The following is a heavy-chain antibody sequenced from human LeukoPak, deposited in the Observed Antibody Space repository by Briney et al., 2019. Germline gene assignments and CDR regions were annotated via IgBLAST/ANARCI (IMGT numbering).Heavy chain of an antibody. CDR2: ISIYNGNT. J-gene: IGHJ5*02. CDR1: GYTFTNYG. V-gene: IGHV1-18*01. CDR3: ARITYDFWSGYYMPDDP. D-gene: IGHD3-3*01. Sequence: ASVRVSCKASGYTFTNYGISWVRQAPGQGLEWMGWISIYNGNTDYAQKLRGRVTMTTDTSTSTAYMELRSLRSDDTAVYYCARITYDFWSGYYMPDDPWGQGTLVTVSS.